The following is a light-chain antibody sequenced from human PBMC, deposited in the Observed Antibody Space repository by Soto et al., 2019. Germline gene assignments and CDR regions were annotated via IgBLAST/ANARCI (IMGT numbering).Light chain of an antibody. CDR1: SSDVGGYNY. J-gene: IGLJ3*02. Sequence: QSALTQPASVSGSPGQSITISCTGTSSDVGGYNYVSWYQQNPGKAPKLMIYEVSNRPSGVSNRFSGSKSGNTASLTISGLKAEDEADYYCSSYTTSSTPWVFGGGTKLTVL. CDR2: EVS. V-gene: IGLV2-14*01. CDR3: SSYTTSSTPWV.